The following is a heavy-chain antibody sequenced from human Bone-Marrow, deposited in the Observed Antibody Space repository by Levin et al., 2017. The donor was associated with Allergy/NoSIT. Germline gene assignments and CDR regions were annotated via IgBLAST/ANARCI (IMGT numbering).Heavy chain of an antibody. V-gene: IGHV3-73*01. J-gene: IGHJ4*02. CDR3: TRRQPRYCSSTSCYNGSGGSCSDY. Sequence: GGSLRLSCAASGFTFSGSAMHWVRQASGKGLEWVGRIRSKANSYATAYAASVKGRFTISRDDSKNTAYLQMNSLKTEDTAVYYCTRRQPRYCSSTSCYNGSGGSCSDYWGQGTLVTVSS. CDR1: GFTFSGSA. D-gene: IGHD2-2*02. CDR2: IRSKANSYAT.